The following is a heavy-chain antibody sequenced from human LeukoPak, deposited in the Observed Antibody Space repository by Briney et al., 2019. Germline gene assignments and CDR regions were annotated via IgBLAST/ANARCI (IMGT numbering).Heavy chain of an antibody. Sequence: GGSLRLPCTASGFTFNSYAMSWVRQAPGKGLECVSAISGSGCSTYYADSVKARFTISRDNSKNTLYLQMNSLRAEDTAVYYCAKSTRWVVVDANFDYWGQGTLVTVSS. J-gene: IGHJ4*02. CDR1: GFTFNSYA. D-gene: IGHD2-15*01. CDR3: AKSTRWVVVDANFDY. V-gene: IGHV3-23*01. CDR2: ISGSGCST.